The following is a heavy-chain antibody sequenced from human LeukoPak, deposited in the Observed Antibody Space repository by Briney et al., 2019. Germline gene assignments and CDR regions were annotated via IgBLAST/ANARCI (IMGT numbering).Heavy chain of an antibody. CDR3: ARDQIAARRGVAFDI. Sequence: GGSLRLSCAASGFIINSYSMNWVRQAPGKGLEWVAYIRSSGGTIYYADSVKGRFTISRDNAKNSLYLQMNSLRAEDTAVYYCARDQIAARRGVAFDIWGQGTMVTVSS. CDR1: GFIINSYS. V-gene: IGHV3-48*04. CDR2: IRSSGGTI. J-gene: IGHJ3*02. D-gene: IGHD6-6*01.